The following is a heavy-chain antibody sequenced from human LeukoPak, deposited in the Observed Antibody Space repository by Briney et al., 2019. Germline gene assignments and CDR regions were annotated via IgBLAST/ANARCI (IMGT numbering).Heavy chain of an antibody. D-gene: IGHD5-24*01. Sequence: AGGSLRLSCAASGFTVSSNYMSWVRQAPGKGLEWVSVIYSGGSTYYADSVKGRFTISRDNSKNTLYLQMNSLRAEDTAVYYCARDGDGYNWGYFDYWGQGTLVTVSS. CDR1: GFTVSSNY. J-gene: IGHJ4*02. CDR3: ARDGDGYNWGYFDY. CDR2: IYSGGST. V-gene: IGHV3-53*05.